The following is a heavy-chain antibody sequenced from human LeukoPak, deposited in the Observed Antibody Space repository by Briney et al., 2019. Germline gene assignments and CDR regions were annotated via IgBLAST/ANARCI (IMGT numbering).Heavy chain of an antibody. J-gene: IGHJ4*02. D-gene: IGHD5-18*01. CDR3: ARGGGYSYGSFDY. CDR1: GFPLRSYD. V-gene: IGHV3-74*01. Sequence: PGGSLRLSCAASGFPLRSYDMTWVRQAPGKGLVWVSRINRDGSSTSYADSVKGRFTISRDNAKNTLYLQMNSLRAEDTAVYYCARGGGYSYGSFDYWGQGTLVTVSS. CDR2: INRDGSST.